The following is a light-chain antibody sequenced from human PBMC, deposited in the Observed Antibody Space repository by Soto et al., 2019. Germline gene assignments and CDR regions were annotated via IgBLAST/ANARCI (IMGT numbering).Light chain of an antibody. Sequence: EVVLTQSPATLSVSAGERATLSCRASQSVGTNLAWYQQRPGQAPRLLIYGASTRATGIPARFSGSGSGSEFTLTIISLRPDDFAVYYCQQYNKWPVFTFGPGTRVDNK. J-gene: IGKJ3*01. CDR2: GAS. CDR1: QSVGTN. CDR3: QQYNKWPVFT. V-gene: IGKV3-15*01.